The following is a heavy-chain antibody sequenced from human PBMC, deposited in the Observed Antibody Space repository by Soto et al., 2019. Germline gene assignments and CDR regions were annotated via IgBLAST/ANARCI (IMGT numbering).Heavy chain of an antibody. J-gene: IGHJ4*02. CDR2: ITYDGSNK. CDR3: AKVCVGGTSSTPIGF. Sequence: GGSLRLSCQASDFNFDNYGMHWVRQAPGKGLEWVAVITYDGSNKYYADSVKGRFTISRDNSKNTLSLHLNTLKPEDTAVYHCAKVCVGGTSSTPIGFWGQGILVTVSS. D-gene: IGHD6-19*01. CDR1: DFNFDNYG. V-gene: IGHV3-30*18.